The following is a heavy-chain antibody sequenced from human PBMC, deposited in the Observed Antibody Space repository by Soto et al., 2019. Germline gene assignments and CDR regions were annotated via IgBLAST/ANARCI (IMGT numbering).Heavy chain of an antibody. CDR2: IYWDDDK. CDR1: GFSLRTSEVG. V-gene: IGHV2-5*02. CDR3: ALRFDWYYFNY. D-gene: IGHD3-9*01. Sequence: QITLKESGPTLVKPTQTLTLTCTFSGFSLRTSEVGVGWIRQPPGKALEWLALIYWDDDKRYSPSLKSRLTITKDTSKNQVVLTMTNMDPVDTATYYCALRFDWYYFNYWGQGTLVTVSS. J-gene: IGHJ4*02.